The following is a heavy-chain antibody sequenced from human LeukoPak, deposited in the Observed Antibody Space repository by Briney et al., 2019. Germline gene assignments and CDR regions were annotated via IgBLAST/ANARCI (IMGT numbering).Heavy chain of an antibody. Sequence: GASVKVSCKASGGTFSSYAISWVRQAPGQGLEWMGGIIPIFGTTNYAQKFQGRVSITADESTSTAYMELSSLRSEDTAVYYCARKQSRIRTVTGGWFAPWGQGTLVTVSS. V-gene: IGHV1-69*13. CDR2: IIPIFGTT. D-gene: IGHD4-23*01. CDR3: ARKQSRIRTVTGGWFAP. CDR1: GGTFSSYA. J-gene: IGHJ5*02.